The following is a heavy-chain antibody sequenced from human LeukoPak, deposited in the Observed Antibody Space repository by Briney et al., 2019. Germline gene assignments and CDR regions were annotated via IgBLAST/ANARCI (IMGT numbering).Heavy chain of an antibody. D-gene: IGHD3-16*02. V-gene: IGHV3-30*02. Sequence: GGSLRFSCAASGFTFSSSGMHWVRQAPGRGLEWVAFIQHDGTKTYYADSVKGRFTISRDSSENTLYLQMNILRTDDTAVFHCAKGAFVRLGELSPHWGQGTLVTVSS. J-gene: IGHJ4*02. CDR1: GFTFSSSG. CDR3: AKGAFVRLGELSPH. CDR2: IQHDGTKT.